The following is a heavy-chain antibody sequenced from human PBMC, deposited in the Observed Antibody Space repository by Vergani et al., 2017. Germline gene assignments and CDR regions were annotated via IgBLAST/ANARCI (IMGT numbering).Heavy chain of an antibody. CDR3: ARVPYSGSKQQGWYFDL. CDR1: GGTFSSYA. Sequence: QVQLVQSGAEVKKPGSSVKVSCKASGGTFSSYAISWVRQAPGQGLEWMGGIIPIFGTANYAQKFQGRVTITADESTSTAYMELSSLRSEDTAVYYCARVPYSGSKQQGWYFDLWGRGTLVTVSS. CDR2: IIPIFGTA. J-gene: IGHJ2*01. D-gene: IGHD1-26*01. V-gene: IGHV1-69*01.